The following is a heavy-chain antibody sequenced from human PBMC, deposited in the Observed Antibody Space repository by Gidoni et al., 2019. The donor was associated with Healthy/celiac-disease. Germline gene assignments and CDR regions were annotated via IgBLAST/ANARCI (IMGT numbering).Heavy chain of an antibody. CDR1: GFTFSSHA. Sequence: EVQLLESGGGLVQPGGSLRLSCAASGFTFSSHAMSWVRQAPGKGLEWVSAISGSGGSTYYADSVKGRFTISRDNSKNTLYLQMNSLRAEDTAVYYCAKNGASSGWYFEMLDAFDIWGQGTMVTVSS. V-gene: IGHV3-23*01. CDR3: AKNGASSGWYFEMLDAFDI. CDR2: ISGSGGST. J-gene: IGHJ3*02. D-gene: IGHD6-19*01.